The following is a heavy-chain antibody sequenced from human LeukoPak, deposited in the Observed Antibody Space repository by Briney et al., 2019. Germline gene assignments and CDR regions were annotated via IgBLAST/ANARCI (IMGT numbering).Heavy chain of an antibody. J-gene: IGHJ4*02. CDR2: ISSNGGST. Sequence: GGSLRLSCAASGFTFSNYAMHWVRQAPGEGLEYVSAISSNGGSTYYADSVKGRFTISRDNAKNSLYLQMDSLRAEDTALYYCGKDNGYYYDSSGFKLWGQGTLVTVSS. D-gene: IGHD3-22*01. V-gene: IGHV3-64*02. CDR1: GFTFSNYA. CDR3: GKDNGYYYDSSGFKL.